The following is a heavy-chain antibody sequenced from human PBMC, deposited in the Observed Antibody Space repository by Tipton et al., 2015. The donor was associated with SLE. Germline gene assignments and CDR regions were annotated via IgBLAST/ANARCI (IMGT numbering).Heavy chain of an antibody. D-gene: IGHD4-17*01. CDR2: ISYDGSNK. CDR3: AKTEDFSDFYFDF. J-gene: IGHJ4*02. V-gene: IGHV3-30*18. Sequence: RSLRLSCAASGFTFSSYGMHWVRQAPGKGLEWVAVISYDGSNKYYADSVKGRFTISRDNSKNTLYLQMNSLRAEDTAIYYCAKTEDFSDFYFDFWGQGTLVTVSS. CDR1: GFTFSSYG.